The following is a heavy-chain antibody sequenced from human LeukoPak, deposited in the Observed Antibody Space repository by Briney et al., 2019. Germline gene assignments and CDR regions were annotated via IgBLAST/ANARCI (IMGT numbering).Heavy chain of an antibody. CDR3: ARGWGYFDS. Sequence: SETLSLTCTVSGGSINSYDWSWIRQAPGKGLEWIGYIYYSGSTNYSPSLKSRVTISVDTSKNQFSLKLSSVTAADTAVYYCARGWGYFDSWGQGTLVTVSS. CDR1: GGSINSYD. D-gene: IGHD7-27*01. CDR2: IYYSGST. J-gene: IGHJ4*02. V-gene: IGHV4-59*08.